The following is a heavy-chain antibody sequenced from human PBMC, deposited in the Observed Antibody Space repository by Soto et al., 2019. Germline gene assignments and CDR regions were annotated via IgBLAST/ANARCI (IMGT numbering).Heavy chain of an antibody. CDR2: IYHSGST. Sequence: SETLSLTCAVSGYSISSGYYWGWIRQPPGKGLEWIGSIYHSGSTYYNPSLKSRVTISVDTSKNQFSLKLSSVTAADTAVYYCARAELPAAKGTFDYWGQGTLVTVSS. J-gene: IGHJ4*02. CDR1: GYSISSGYY. D-gene: IGHD2-2*01. V-gene: IGHV4-38-2*01. CDR3: ARAELPAAKGTFDY.